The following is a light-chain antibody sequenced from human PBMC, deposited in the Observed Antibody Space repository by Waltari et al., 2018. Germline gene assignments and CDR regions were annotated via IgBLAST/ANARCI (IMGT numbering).Light chain of an antibody. Sequence: ELVLTSSPGPPSLSPGARARLSCTASQSGSRAFAWYQQNPGQAPRLLIYGASNTATGIPDRFSGSGSGTDFSLIISRLEPEEFAVYYCQHYVSLPVTFGQGTKVEIK. CDR3: QHYVSLPVT. CDR2: GAS. J-gene: IGKJ1*01. V-gene: IGKV3-20*01. CDR1: QSGSRAF.